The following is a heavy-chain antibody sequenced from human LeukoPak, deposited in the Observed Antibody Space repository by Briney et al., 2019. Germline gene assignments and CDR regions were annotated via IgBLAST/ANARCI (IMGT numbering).Heavy chain of an antibody. D-gene: IGHD6-19*01. J-gene: IGHJ6*02. V-gene: IGHV3-48*02. CDR1: GFTFSSYV. CDR3: VKDMSPMAGTRRDYYYYYGMEV. CDR2: ITASGTAM. Sequence: QPGGSLRLSCVASGFTFSSYVMSWVRQAPGKGLEWVSHITASGTAMFYADSVKGRFTISRDNAKNSLYLQMNSLRDEDTAVYYCVKDMSPMAGTRRDYYYYYGMEVWGQGTTVTVSS.